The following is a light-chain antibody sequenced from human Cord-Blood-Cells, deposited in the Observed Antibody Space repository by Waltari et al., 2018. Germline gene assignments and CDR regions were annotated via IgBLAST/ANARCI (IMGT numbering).Light chain of an antibody. Sequence: ELVTTQSPATLSVSAGARATLSCRASQSVSSNLAWYQQNPGQAPRLLVYGASPWATGIAARFRCSGSGTEFTLTISSLQSEDFAVYYCQEYKNWPPLTFGGGTKVGIK. CDR1: QSVSSN. J-gene: IGKJ4*01. V-gene: IGKV3-15*01. CDR3: QEYKNWPPLT. CDR2: GAS.